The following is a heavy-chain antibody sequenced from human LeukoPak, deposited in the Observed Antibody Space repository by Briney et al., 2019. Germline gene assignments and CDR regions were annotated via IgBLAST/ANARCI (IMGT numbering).Heavy chain of an antibody. CDR3: ARVTPTLIAGGNYFDY. D-gene: IGHD3-16*01. V-gene: IGHV4-59*01. J-gene: IGHJ4*02. CDR2: IYYSGST. CDR1: GGSISSYY. Sequence: PSETQSLTCTVSGGSISSYYWSWIRQPPGKGLEWIGYIYYSGSTNYNPSLKSRVTISVDTSKNQFSLKLSSVTAADTAVYYCARVTPTLIAGGNYFDYWGQGTLVTVSS.